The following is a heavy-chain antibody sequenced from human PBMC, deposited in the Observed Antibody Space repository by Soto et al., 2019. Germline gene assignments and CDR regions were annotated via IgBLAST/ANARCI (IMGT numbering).Heavy chain of an antibody. V-gene: IGHV3-30*18. CDR2: ISYDGSNK. Sequence: GGSLRLSCAASGFTFSSYGMHWVRQAPGKGLEWVAVISYDGSNKYYADSVKGRFTISRDNSKNTLYLQMNSLRAEDTAVYYCAKEKSLPDIVATAYFDYWGQGTLVTVSS. CDR1: GFTFSSYG. J-gene: IGHJ4*02. D-gene: IGHD5-12*01. CDR3: AKEKSLPDIVATAYFDY.